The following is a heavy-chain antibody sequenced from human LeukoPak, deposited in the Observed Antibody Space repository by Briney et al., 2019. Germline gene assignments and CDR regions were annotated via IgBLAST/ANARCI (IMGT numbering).Heavy chain of an antibody. CDR2: KSYEGSNK. V-gene: IGHV3-30*18. Sequence: PGGSLRLSCAASGFTFSSYGMHWVRQAPGKGLEWVAVKSYEGSNKYYADSVKGRFTISRDNSKNTLYLQMNSLRAEDTAVYYCAKDGTTSPFDYWGQGTLVTVSS. J-gene: IGHJ4*02. CDR1: GFTFSSYG. CDR3: AKDGTTSPFDY. D-gene: IGHD2-2*01.